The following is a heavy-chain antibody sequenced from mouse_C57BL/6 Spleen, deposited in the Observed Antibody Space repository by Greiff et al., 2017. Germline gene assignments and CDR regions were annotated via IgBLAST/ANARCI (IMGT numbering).Heavy chain of an antibody. J-gene: IGHJ1*03. CDR3: ARYKGSDYWYFDV. V-gene: IGHV7-3*01. CDR2: LRNTANGYTT. D-gene: IGHD1-1*02. CDR1: GFNFTDSY. Sequence: EVQLQQSGGCLVQPGGSLSLSCAASGFNFTDSYMSWFRQPPGKALECLGFLRNTANGYTTAYSASVNVRFTSSRDNSQRILYLQMNALRAEYSATYYCARYKGSDYWYFDVWGTGTTVTVSS.